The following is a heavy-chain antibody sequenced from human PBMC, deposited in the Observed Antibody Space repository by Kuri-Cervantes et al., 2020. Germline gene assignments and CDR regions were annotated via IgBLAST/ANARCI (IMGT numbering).Heavy chain of an antibody. CDR2: INHSGST. CDR3: ASCTTPDAFDI. V-gene: IGHV4-34*01. D-gene: IGHD1-26*01. Sequence: GSLRLSCAASGFTFSSYSMNWVRQPPGKGLEWIGEINHSGSTNYNPSLKSRVTISVDTSKNQFSLKLSSVTAADTAVYYCASCTTPDAFDIWGQGTMVTVSS. J-gene: IGHJ3*02. CDR1: GFTFSSYS.